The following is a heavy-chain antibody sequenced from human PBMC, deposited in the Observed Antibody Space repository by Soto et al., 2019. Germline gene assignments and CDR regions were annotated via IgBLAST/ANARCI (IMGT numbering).Heavy chain of an antibody. CDR2: ISYDGSNK. Sequence: PGGSLRLSCAASGFTFSSYAMHWVRQAPGKGLEWEAVISYDGSNKYYADSVKGRFTISRDNSKNTLYLQMNSLRAEDTAVYYCARVDSSSSGSVDVWGQGTTVTVSS. V-gene: IGHV3-30-3*01. J-gene: IGHJ6*02. CDR3: ARVDSSSSGSVDV. D-gene: IGHD6-6*01. CDR1: GFTFSSYA.